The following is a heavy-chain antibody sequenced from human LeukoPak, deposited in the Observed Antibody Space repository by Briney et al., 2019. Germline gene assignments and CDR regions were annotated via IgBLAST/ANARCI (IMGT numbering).Heavy chain of an antibody. CDR3: ARGGVVVPAAMRYYYYMDV. D-gene: IGHD2-2*01. Sequence: PSETLSLTCAVYGGSFSGYYWSWIRQPPGKGLEWIGEINHSGGTNYNPSLKSRVTISVDTSKNQFSLKLSSVTAADTAVYYCARGGVVVPAAMRYYYYMDVWGKGTTVTVSS. J-gene: IGHJ6*03. CDR2: INHSGGT. CDR1: GGSFSGYY. V-gene: IGHV4-34*01.